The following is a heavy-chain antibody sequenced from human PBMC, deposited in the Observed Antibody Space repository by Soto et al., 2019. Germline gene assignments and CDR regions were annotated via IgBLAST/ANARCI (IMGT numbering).Heavy chain of an antibody. D-gene: IGHD6-13*01. CDR2: VYHSGKT. Sequence: QVQLQESGPGLVKPSETLSLTCTVSGDYISSHYWSWIRQPPGKGLEWIGYVYHSGKTDSNPSLKGRVTISMDTSKNQISLSLTSVTAADAAVYYCPRPKGIAPAIWYFDLWGRGTLVTVSS. J-gene: IGHJ2*01. CDR3: PRPKGIAPAIWYFDL. V-gene: IGHV4-59*08. CDR1: GDYISSHY.